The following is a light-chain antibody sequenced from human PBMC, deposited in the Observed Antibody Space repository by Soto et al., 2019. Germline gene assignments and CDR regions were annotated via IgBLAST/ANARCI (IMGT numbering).Light chain of an antibody. CDR2: GAY. J-gene: IGKJ1*01. CDR3: KQYNNWPLT. V-gene: IGKV3-15*01. Sequence: EIVLTQSPGTLSLSRGESATLSCRASQSVSSNLAWYQQKPGQAPRLLIYGAYTRATGIPARFSGSGSGTEFTLTIRSLQSEDFAVYYCKQYNNWPLTSGQGTKVDIK. CDR1: QSVSSN.